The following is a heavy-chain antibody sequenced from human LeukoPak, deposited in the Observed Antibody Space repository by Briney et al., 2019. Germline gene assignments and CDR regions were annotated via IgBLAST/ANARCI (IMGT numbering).Heavy chain of an antibody. CDR2: IYPGDSDT. CDR1: GYLFTSYW. J-gene: IGHJ5*02. Sequence: GESLQISCKGSGYLFTSYWIGWVRQMPGKGLEWMGIIYPGDSDTRYSPSFQGQVTISADKSISTAYLQWSSLKASDTAMYYCARTNYDFWSGYWFDPWGQGTLVTVSS. V-gene: IGHV5-51*01. CDR3: ARTNYDFWSGYWFDP. D-gene: IGHD3-3*01.